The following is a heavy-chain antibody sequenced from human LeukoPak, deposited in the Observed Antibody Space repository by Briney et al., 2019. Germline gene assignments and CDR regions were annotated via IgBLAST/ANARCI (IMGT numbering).Heavy chain of an antibody. J-gene: IGHJ5*02. D-gene: IGHD3-22*01. CDR1: GASINSGNYY. Sequence: PSETLSLTCKVSGASINSGNYYWTWIRQHPGNGPESIGLIHHSGTIYYTPSLTSRTTILVDASNNQFSLIMTSLTDADTAAYHYAGGNDDSKIHPWGQGTLVTVSS. CDR3: AGGNDDSKIHP. V-gene: IGHV4-31*03. CDR2: IHHSGTI.